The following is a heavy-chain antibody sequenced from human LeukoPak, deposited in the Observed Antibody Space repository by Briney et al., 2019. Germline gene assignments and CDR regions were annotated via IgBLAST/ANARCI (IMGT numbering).Heavy chain of an antibody. Sequence: GGSLRLSCAAFGFTFSSYDMHWVRQATGKGLEWVSAIGTAGDTYYLGSVKGRFTISRENAKNSLYLQMNSLRAGDTAVYYCARGSGYSGYEDFDYWGQGTLVTVSS. CDR1: GFTFSSYD. V-gene: IGHV3-13*01. D-gene: IGHD5-12*01. CDR3: ARGSGYSGYEDFDY. CDR2: IGTAGDT. J-gene: IGHJ4*02.